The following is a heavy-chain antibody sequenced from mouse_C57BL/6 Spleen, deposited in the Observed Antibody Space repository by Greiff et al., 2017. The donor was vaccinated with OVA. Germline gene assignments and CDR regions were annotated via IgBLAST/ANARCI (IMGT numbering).Heavy chain of an antibody. Sequence: EVQLQQSGPELVKPGASVKISCKASGYTFTNYYMNWVKQSPGKSLEWIGDINPNNGGTSYNQKFKGKATLTVDKSSSTAYMALRSLTSEDSAVYCCGNGVGLLRMDYWGQGTSVTVSS. CDR3: GNGVGLLRMDY. CDR1: GYTFTNYY. CDR2: INPNNGGT. J-gene: IGHJ4*01. D-gene: IGHD1-1*01. V-gene: IGHV1-26*01.